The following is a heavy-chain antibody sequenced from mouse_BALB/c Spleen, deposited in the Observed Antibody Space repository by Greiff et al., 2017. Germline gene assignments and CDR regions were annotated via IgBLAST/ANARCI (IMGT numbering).Heavy chain of an antibody. CDR2: ISTYYGDA. CDR1: GYTFTDYA. CDR3: ARLGTTGFAY. V-gene: IGHV1S137*01. D-gene: IGHD2-13*01. Sequence: QVQLQQSGAELVRPGVSVKISCKGSGYTFTDYAMHWVKQSHAKSLEWIGVISTYYGDASYNQKFKGKATMTVDKSSSTAYMELARLTSEDSAIYYCARLGTTGFAYWGQGTLVTVSA. J-gene: IGHJ3*01.